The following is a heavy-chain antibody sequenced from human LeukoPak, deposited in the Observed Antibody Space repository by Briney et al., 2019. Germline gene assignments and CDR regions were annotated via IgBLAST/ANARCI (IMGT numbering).Heavy chain of an antibody. V-gene: IGHV5-51*01. D-gene: IGHD2-15*01. J-gene: IGHJ4*02. CDR1: GYSFTTYW. Sequence: GESLKIACRGSGYSFTTYWIGWVRQLPGKGLEWMGIFYPGYSDTRYSPSFQGQVTVSGDKSISTAYLQWSSLKASDTAIYYCARRPGCSGGSCHFYFYYWGQGTLVTVSP. CDR3: ARRPGCSGGSCHFYFYY. CDR2: FYPGYSDT.